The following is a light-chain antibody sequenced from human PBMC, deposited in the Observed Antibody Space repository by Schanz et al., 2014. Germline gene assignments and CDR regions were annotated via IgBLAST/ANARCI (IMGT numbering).Light chain of an antibody. V-gene: IGKV3-20*01. CDR3: QQYGSSPRYT. CDR1: QSISSD. Sequence: EIVMTQSPATLSVSPGETVTLSCRASQSISSDLAWYRLTPGQAPRLLIHGASSRATGIPDRFSGSGAGTDFTLTISRLEPEDFAVYYCQQYGSSPRYTFGQGTKLEIK. J-gene: IGKJ2*01. CDR2: GAS.